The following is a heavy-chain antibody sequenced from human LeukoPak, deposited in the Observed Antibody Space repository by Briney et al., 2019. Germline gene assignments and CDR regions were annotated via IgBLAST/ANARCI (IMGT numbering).Heavy chain of an antibody. J-gene: IGHJ4*02. CDR2: INGYNGKT. CDR3: ARGEVWLPFDF. CDR1: GYTFTSYG. V-gene: IGHV1-18*01. D-gene: IGHD3-16*02. Sequence: ASVKVSCKASGYTFTSYGINWVRQAPGQGLEWMGWINGYNGKTNYEQKFQGRVTMTTDTSTNTAYMELRSLRSDDTAVYFCARGEVWLPFDFWGQGTLVIVSS.